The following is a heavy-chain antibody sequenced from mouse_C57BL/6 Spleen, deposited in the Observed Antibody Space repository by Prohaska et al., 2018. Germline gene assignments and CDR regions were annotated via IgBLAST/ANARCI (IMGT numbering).Heavy chain of an antibody. CDR3: ARGLLGLNYFDY. CDR1: GFTFSDYY. J-gene: IGHJ2*01. V-gene: IGHV5-16*01. CDR2: INYDGSST. Sequence: EVKLVESEGGLVQPGSSMKLSCTASGFTFSDYYMAWVRQVPEKGLEWVANINYDGSSTYYLDSLKSRFIISRDNAKNILYLQMSSLKSEDTATYYCARGLLGLNYFDYWGQGTTLTVSS. D-gene: IGHD2-2*01.